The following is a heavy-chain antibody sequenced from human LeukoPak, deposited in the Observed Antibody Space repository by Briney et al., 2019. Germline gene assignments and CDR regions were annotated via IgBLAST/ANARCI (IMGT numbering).Heavy chain of an antibody. D-gene: IGHD2-15*01. CDR3: ARMRYSQYGMDV. V-gene: IGHV3-23*01. CDR2: ISGSGGST. Sequence: PGGSLRPSCAASGFTFSSYAMSWVRQAPGKGLEWVSAISGSGGSTYFADSVKGRFTISRDNAKNSLYLQMNSLRAEDTAVYYCARMRYSQYGMDVWGQGTTVTVSS. J-gene: IGHJ6*02. CDR1: GFTFSSYA.